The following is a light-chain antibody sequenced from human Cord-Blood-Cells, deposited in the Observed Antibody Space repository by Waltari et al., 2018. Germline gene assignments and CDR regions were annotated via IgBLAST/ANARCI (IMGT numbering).Light chain of an antibody. Sequence: QSALTQPASVSGSPGQSITLPCTGTSSDVGSYHLVSWYQQHPGNAPNLMIYQGSKRPSGVSNRFSASKSGNTASLTISGLQAEDEADYYCCSYAGSSTFVFGGGTKLTVL. V-gene: IGLV2-23*03. CDR3: CSYAGSSTFV. CDR2: QGS. CDR1: SSDVGSYHL. J-gene: IGLJ2*01.